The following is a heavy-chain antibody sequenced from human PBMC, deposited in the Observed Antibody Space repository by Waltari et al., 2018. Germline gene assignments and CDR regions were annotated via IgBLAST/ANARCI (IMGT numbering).Heavy chain of an antibody. Sequence: QVQLQESGPGLVKPSETLSLTCTVSGGSISSYYWSWIRQPPGKGLEWIGYIYYSGGTNYNPSLKSRGTISVDTSKNQFSLKLSSVTAADTAVYYCARFLGFWRIYYYYGMDVWGQGTTVTVSS. J-gene: IGHJ6*02. CDR3: ARFLGFWRIYYYYGMDV. CDR2: IYYSGGT. CDR1: GGSISSYY. D-gene: IGHD3-3*01. V-gene: IGHV4-59*01.